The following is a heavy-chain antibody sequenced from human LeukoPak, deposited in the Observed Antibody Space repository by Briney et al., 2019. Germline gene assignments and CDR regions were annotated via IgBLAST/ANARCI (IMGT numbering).Heavy chain of an antibody. CDR2: ISGSGGST. Sequence: GGSLRLSCAASGFTFSDYAMSWVPQAPGKGLECVSAISGSGGSTYYADSVKGRFTISRDNSKNTLYLQMNSLRADDTAVYYCAKGYSSGWFPLGFDPWGQGTLVTVSS. CDR1: GFTFSDYA. J-gene: IGHJ5*02. CDR3: AKGYSSGWFPLGFDP. D-gene: IGHD6-19*01. V-gene: IGHV3-23*01.